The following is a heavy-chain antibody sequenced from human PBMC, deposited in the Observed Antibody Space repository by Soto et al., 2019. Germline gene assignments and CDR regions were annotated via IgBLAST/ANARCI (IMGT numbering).Heavy chain of an antibody. Sequence: VQLQESGPGLVKPSETLSLTCTVSGGSVSSGSYYWSWIRQPPGKGLEWIGYIYYSGSTNYNPSLKSRVTISVDTSKNQFSLKLSSVTAADTAVYYCARGYYDSSGYRDNWFDPWGQGTLVTVSS. J-gene: IGHJ5*02. D-gene: IGHD3-22*01. CDR2: IYYSGST. V-gene: IGHV4-61*01. CDR3: ARGYYDSSGYRDNWFDP. CDR1: GGSVSSGSYY.